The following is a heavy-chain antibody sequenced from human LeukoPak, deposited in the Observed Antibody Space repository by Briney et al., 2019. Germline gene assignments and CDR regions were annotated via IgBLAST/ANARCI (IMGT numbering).Heavy chain of an antibody. Sequence: GGSMRLSCAASGLAFSAYKMHWVRQAPRKGLVWVSRISTDGYTTDYADSVKGRFTISGDNSKNTLYLQMNSLRAEDTAVYYCARDLHSSGWYFFDYWGQGTLVTVSS. J-gene: IGHJ4*02. CDR1: GLAFSAYK. CDR2: ISTDGYTT. CDR3: ARDLHSSGWYFFDY. D-gene: IGHD6-19*01. V-gene: IGHV3-74*01.